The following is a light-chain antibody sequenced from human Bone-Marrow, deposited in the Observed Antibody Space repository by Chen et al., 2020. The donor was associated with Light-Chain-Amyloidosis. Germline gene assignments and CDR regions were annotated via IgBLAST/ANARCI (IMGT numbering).Light chain of an antibody. CDR1: SSNNGAGFS. CDR2: GNT. J-gene: IGLJ2*01. CDR3: QSYDNSLSGPVV. Sequence: SVLTQPPSVSGSPGRRVTISCTGSSSNNGAGFSVHWYQQLSGTVPKLLIYGNTNRPSGVPDRFSGSKSGTSASLAITGLQAEDEADYYCQSYDNSLSGPVVFGGGTKLTVL. V-gene: IGLV1-40*01.